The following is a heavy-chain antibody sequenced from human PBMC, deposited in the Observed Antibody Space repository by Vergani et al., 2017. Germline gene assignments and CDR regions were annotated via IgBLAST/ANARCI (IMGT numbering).Heavy chain of an antibody. D-gene: IGHD3-10*01. Sequence: QVQLQESGPGLVKPSQTLSLTCTVSGGSISSGDYYWSWVRQPPGKGLEWIGYIYYSGSTYYNPSLKSLLTLSVDTSKNQFSLKLSSVTAADTAVYYCDRGSRGGYYGSEGWFDPWGQGTLVTVSS. V-gene: IGHV4-30-4*08. CDR2: IYYSGST. J-gene: IGHJ5*02. CDR1: GGSISSGDYY. CDR3: DRGSRGGYYGSEGWFDP.